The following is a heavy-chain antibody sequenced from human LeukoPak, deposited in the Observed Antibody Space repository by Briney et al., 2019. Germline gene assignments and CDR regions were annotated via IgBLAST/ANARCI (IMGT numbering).Heavy chain of an antibody. V-gene: IGHV3-53*01. CDR2: LYSDGTT. J-gene: IGHJ4*02. CDR3: ARSTNEARLRYYVPPNDY. D-gene: IGHD3-9*01. Sequence: GGSLRLSCVVSGFSASSNYMSWVRQAPGKGLEWVSVLYSDGTTYYADSVKGRFTISRDNFKNTVYLQMNSLRAEDTAVYYCARSTNEARLRYYVPPNDYWGQGTLVTVSS. CDR1: GFSASSNY.